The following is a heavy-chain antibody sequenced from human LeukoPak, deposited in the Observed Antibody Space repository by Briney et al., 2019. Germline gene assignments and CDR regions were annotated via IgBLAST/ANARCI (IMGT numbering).Heavy chain of an antibody. V-gene: IGHV3-23*01. CDR2: ISGSGGGT. Sequence: PGGSLRLSCAASGFTFSSYWMSWVRQAPGKGLEWVSGISGSGGGTYYADSVKGRFTISRDNSKNMLYLQMNSLRAEDTAVYYCVKDPGSGWNNWFDPRGQGTLVTVSS. D-gene: IGHD6-19*01. CDR3: VKDPGSGWNNWFDP. CDR1: GFTFSSYW. J-gene: IGHJ5*02.